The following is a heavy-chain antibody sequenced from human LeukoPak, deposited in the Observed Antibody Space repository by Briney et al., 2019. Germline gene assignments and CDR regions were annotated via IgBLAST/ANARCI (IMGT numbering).Heavy chain of an antibody. CDR2: IYTSGST. J-gene: IGHJ5*02. D-gene: IGHD3-10*01. CDR3: ARERGLYGSGSYYP. CDR1: GGSISSYY. Sequence: SSETLSLTCTVSGGSISSYYWSWIRQPAGKGLEWIGRIYTSGSTNYNPSLKSRVTMSVDTSKNQFSLKLSSVTAADTAVYYCARERGLYGSGSYYPWGQGTLVTVSS. V-gene: IGHV4-4*07.